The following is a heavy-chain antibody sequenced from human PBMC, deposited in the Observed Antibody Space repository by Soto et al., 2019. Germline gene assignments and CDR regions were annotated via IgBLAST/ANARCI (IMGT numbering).Heavy chain of an antibody. CDR3: AKVSVPAAIAYYYYGMDV. D-gene: IGHD2-2*01. Sequence: QVQLVESGGGVVQPGRSLRLSCAASGFTFSNYGMHWVRQAPGEGLVWVARISYDGSNKYYADSVKGRFTISRDNSKNTLYLQMNSLRAEDTAVYYCAKVSVPAAIAYYYYGMDVWGQGTTVTVSS. V-gene: IGHV3-30*18. J-gene: IGHJ6*02. CDR1: GFTFSNYG. CDR2: ISYDGSNK.